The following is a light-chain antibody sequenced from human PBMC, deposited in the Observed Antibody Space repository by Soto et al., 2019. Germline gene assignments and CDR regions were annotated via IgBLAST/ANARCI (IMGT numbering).Light chain of an antibody. J-gene: IGKJ1*01. V-gene: IGKV3-20*01. CDR3: QHFGNSPLWT. CDR2: EAY. CDR1: QSVSSDY. Sequence: ENVLTQSPGTLSLSPGERATLSCRASQSVSSDYLAWYQQKPGQPPRLLIYEAYTRAIGIPDRFSGSGSGTEFTLTISRLEPEDFAVYFCQHFGNSPLWTFGQGTKVEVK.